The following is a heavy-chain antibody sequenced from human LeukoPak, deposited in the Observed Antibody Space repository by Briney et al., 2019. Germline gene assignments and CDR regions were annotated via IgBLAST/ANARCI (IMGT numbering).Heavy chain of an antibody. Sequence: GGSLRLSCAASGFTFSRAWMSWVRQAPGKGLEWVGHIQSKTDGGTTAYAAPVKGRFTISRDDSKNMLYLQMHSLKTEDAAVFYCTKVGYHDTSGFDNWGQGTLVTVSS. CDR1: GFTFSRAW. CDR3: TKVGYHDTSGFDN. CDR2: IQSKTDGGTT. J-gene: IGHJ4*02. V-gene: IGHV3-15*01. D-gene: IGHD3-22*01.